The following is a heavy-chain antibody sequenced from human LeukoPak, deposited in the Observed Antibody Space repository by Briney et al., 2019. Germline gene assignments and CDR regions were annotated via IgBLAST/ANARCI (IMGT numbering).Heavy chain of an antibody. CDR1: GFSFSSYS. D-gene: IGHD2-8*01. J-gene: IGHJ5*02. CDR2: TSGSSSRI. V-gene: IGHV3-48*04. CDR3: ARDRGMVGQFDP. Sequence: GGSLRLSCAASGFSFSSYSMNWVRQAPGKGLEWVSYTSGSSSRIYYADSVKGRFTISRDNAKNSLYLQMNSLRAEDTAVYYCARDRGMVGQFDPWGQGTLVTVSS.